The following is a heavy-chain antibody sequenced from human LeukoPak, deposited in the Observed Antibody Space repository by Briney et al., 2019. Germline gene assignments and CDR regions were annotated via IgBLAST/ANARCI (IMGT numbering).Heavy chain of an antibody. CDR1: GFTFSNAW. CDR3: TVSSGWWYYFDY. V-gene: IGHV3-15*01. Sequence: GGSLRLSCAASGFTFSNAWMSWVRQAPGKGLEWVGRIKSKTDGGTTDYAAPVKGRFTISRDDSKNTLYLQMNSLKTEDTAVYYCTVSSGWWYYFDYWGQGTLVTVSS. J-gene: IGHJ4*02. D-gene: IGHD6-19*01. CDR2: IKSKTDGGTT.